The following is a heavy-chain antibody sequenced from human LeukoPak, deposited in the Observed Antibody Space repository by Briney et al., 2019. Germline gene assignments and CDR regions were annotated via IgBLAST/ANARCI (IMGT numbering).Heavy chain of an antibody. CDR2: INHSGST. CDR1: GGSFSGYY. Sequence: SETLSLTCAVYGGSFSGYYWSWIRQPPGKGLEWLGEINHSGSTNYNPSLKSRVTISVDTSKNQFSLKLSSVTAADTAFYYGARRGSSSWPHFDYWGQGTLVTVSS. V-gene: IGHV4-34*01. J-gene: IGHJ4*02. D-gene: IGHD6-13*01. CDR3: ARRGSSSWPHFDY.